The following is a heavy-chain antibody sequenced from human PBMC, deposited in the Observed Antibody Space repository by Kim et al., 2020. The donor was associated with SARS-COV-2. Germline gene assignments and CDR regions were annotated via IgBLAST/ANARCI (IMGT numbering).Heavy chain of an antibody. J-gene: IGHJ4*02. CDR3: AKDIVDTAMGRFDY. V-gene: IGHV3-43*01. D-gene: IGHD5-18*01. Sequence: ADSVKCRFTISRDNSKNSLYLQMNSLRTEDTALYYCAKDIVDTAMGRFDYWGQGTLVTVSS.